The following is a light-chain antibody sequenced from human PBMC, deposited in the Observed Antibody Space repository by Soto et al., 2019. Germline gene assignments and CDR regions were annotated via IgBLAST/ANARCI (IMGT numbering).Light chain of an antibody. V-gene: IGLV1-47*01. J-gene: IGLJ1*01. CDR3: AAWDDSLRVSCA. Sequence: QSVLTQPPSASGTPGQRVTISCSGSSSNIGINSVNWYQQVPGTAPKLLIYRSNQRPSGVPDRFSGSKSGTSASLAISGLRSEDEADYYCAAWDDSLRVSCAFGTGTKLTVL. CDR2: RSN. CDR1: SSNIGINS.